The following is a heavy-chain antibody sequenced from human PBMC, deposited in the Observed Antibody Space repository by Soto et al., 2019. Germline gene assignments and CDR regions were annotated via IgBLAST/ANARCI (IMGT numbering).Heavy chain of an antibody. CDR3: AKGYSSGWLYGGFDP. CDR2: ISWDGGST. D-gene: IGHD6-19*01. J-gene: IGHJ5*02. Sequence: EVQLVESGGVVVQPGGSLRLSCAASGCTFDDYTMHWVRQAPGKGLEWVSLISWDGGSTYYADSVKGRFTISRDNSKNSLYLQMNSLRTEDTALYYCAKGYSSGWLYGGFDPWGQGTLVTVSS. CDR1: GCTFDDYT. V-gene: IGHV3-43*01.